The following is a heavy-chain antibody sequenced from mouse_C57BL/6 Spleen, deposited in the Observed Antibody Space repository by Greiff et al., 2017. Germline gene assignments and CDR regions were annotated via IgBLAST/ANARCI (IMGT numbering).Heavy chain of an antibody. V-gene: IGHV7-1*01. J-gene: IGHJ4*01. CDR3: ARDGYYDAMDY. CDR2: SRNKANDYTT. Sequence: DVKLVESGGGLVQSGRSLRLSCATSGFTFSDFYMEWVRQAPGKGLEWIAASRNKANDYTTEYSASVKGRFIVSRDTSQSILYLQMNALRAEDTAIYYCARDGYYDAMDYWGQGTSVTVSS. D-gene: IGHD2-12*01. CDR1: GFTFSDFY.